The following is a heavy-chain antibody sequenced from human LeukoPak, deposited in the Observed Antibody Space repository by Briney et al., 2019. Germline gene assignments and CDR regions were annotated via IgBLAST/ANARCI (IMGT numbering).Heavy chain of an antibody. CDR1: GFTFSSYA. V-gene: IGHV3-23*01. CDR3: AKDPQAAAAPGWFDY. D-gene: IGHD6-13*01. CDR2: ISGSGGST. J-gene: IGHJ4*02. Sequence: GGSLRLSCAASGFTFSSYAMSWVRQAPGKGLEWVSVISGSGGSTYYADSVKGRFTISRDNSENTLCLQMNSLRADDTAVCYCAKDPQAAAAPGWFDYWGQGTLVTVSS.